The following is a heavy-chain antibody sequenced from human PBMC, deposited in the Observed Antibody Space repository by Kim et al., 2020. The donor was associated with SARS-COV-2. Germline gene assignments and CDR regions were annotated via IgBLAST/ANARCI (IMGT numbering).Heavy chain of an antibody. D-gene: IGHD3-9*01. CDR1: GFTFSGYY. CDR3: ARVAYDILSGYYELSRSLYFDY. J-gene: IGHJ4*02. CDR2: ISSSSSYT. Sequence: GGSLRLSCAASGFTFSGYYMSWIRQAPGKGLEWVSFISSSSSYTNYADSVKGRFTISRDNSKNSLYLQMNSLRAEDTAVYYCARVAYDILSGYYELSRSLYFDYWGQRDLGTVSS. V-gene: IGHV3-11*06.